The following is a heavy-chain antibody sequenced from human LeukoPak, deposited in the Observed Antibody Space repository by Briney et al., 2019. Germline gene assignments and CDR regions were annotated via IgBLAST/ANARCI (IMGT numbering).Heavy chain of an antibody. CDR1: GFTFSSYW. CDR2: IKQDGSEK. D-gene: IGHD3-3*01. V-gene: IGHV3-7*01. CDR3: ARDTADFWSGYYCDY. Sequence: GGSLRLSCAASGFTFSSYWMGWVRQAPGKGLEWVANIKQDGSEKYYVDSVKGRFTISRDNAKNSLYLQMNSLRAEDTAVYYCARDTADFWSGYYCDYWGQGTLVTVSS. J-gene: IGHJ4*02.